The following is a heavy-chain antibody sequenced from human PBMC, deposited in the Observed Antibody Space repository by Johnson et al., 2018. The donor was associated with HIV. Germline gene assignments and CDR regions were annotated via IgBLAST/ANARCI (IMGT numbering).Heavy chain of an antibody. V-gene: IGHV3-7*01. Sequence: VLLVESGGGLVQRGGSLRLSCIASGFTFSSYWMSWVRQAPGKGLEWVAHIKQDGSEKYYVDSVKGRFTNSRDNAKNSLYLKMNSLRAEDTAVYYCASPGVVVVITRLGHDAFDIWGQGTMVTVSS. CDR2: IKQDGSEK. CDR1: GFTFSSYW. CDR3: ASPGVVVVITRLGHDAFDI. D-gene: IGHD3-22*01. J-gene: IGHJ3*02.